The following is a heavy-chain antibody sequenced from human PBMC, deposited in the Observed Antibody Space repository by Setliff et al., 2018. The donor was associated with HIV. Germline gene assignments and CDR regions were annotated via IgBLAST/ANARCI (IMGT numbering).Heavy chain of an antibody. D-gene: IGHD3-10*01. V-gene: IGHV1-8*01. CDR1: GYTFLNCD. CDR2: LTPHSGDT. J-gene: IGHJ5*02. Sequence: ASVKVSCKASGYTFLNCDINWLRQAPGQGLEWMGRLTPHSGDTISADRFQGRLVMTTNTSTTTAFMELSSLRSDDTALYFCAGGWGLWFGQLSILPLDPWGQGTLVTVSS. CDR3: AGGWGLWFGQLSILPLDP.